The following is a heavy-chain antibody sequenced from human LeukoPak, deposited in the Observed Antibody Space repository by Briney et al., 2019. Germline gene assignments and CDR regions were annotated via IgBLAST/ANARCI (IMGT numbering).Heavy chain of an antibody. CDR1: GYTFTSYY. CDR2: INPSSGST. V-gene: IGHV1-46*01. Sequence: ASVKVSCKASGYTFTSYYMHWVRQAPGQGLEWMGIINPSSGSTSYAQKFQGRVTMTRDTSTSTVYMELSSLRSEDTAVYYCARERVVPAAMAYYYYGMDVWGQGTTVTVSS. J-gene: IGHJ6*02. D-gene: IGHD2-2*01. CDR3: ARERVVPAAMAYYYYGMDV.